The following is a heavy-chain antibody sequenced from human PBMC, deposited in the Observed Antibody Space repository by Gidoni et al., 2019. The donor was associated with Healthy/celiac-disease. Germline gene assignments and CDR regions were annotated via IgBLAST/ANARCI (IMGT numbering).Heavy chain of an antibody. D-gene: IGHD2-15*01. Sequence: QVQLQESGPGLGQPSQTRSLTCTASGGPISSGDYYWSWIRQPPGKGLEWIGYIYYSGSTYYNPSLKSRFTISVDTSKTQFSLKLSSVTAADTAVYYCARAYIVYDLWGQGTLVTVSS. CDR3: ARAYIVYDL. CDR2: IYYSGST. J-gene: IGHJ5*02. CDR1: GGPISSGDYY. V-gene: IGHV4-30-4*01.